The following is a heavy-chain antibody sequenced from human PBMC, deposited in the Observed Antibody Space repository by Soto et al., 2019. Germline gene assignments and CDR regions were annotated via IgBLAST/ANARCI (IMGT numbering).Heavy chain of an antibody. V-gene: IGHV1-8*01. CDR1: GYNFTNND. Sequence: ASVKVSCKASGYNFTNNDVTWVRQATGQGLEWMGWMNPGSGDTGYAQKFQGRVTMTRNISIATAYMELSSLRSEDTAIYYCARMASFGSLNWFDPWGQGTLVTVSS. CDR3: ARMASFGSLNWFDP. D-gene: IGHD5-18*01. CDR2: MNPGSGDT. J-gene: IGHJ5*02.